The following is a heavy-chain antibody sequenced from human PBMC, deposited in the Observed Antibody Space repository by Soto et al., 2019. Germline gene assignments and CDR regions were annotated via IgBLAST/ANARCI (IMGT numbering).Heavy chain of an antibody. CDR2: VSIGGST. V-gene: IGHV3-23*01. J-gene: IGHJ4*02. CDR3: AKRRGAGGHFDY. Sequence: GGSLRLSCAASGFTFSSYAMGWVRQGPGEGLEWVAVVSIGGSTHYADSVRGRFTISRDNSKNTLSLQMNSLTAEDTAVYFCAKRRGAGGHFDYWGQGALVTVSS. D-gene: IGHD2-15*01. CDR1: GFTFSSYA.